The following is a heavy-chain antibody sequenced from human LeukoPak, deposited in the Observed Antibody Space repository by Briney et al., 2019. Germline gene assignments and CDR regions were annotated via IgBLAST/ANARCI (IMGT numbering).Heavy chain of an antibody. CDR3: ARDIGGVLDY. Sequence: GGSLRLSCAASGFTFSDYHMSWIRQAPGKGLEWVSYISSSSDYTNYADSVKGRFTISRDNAKKSLYLQMDSLRAEDTAVYYCARDIGGVLDYWGQGTLVTVSS. CDR2: ISSSSDYT. V-gene: IGHV3-11*05. J-gene: IGHJ4*02. CDR1: GFTFSDYH. D-gene: IGHD3-10*01.